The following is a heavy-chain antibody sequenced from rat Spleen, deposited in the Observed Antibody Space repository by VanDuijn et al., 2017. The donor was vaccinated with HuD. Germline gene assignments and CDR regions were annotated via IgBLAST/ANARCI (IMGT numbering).Heavy chain of an antibody. D-gene: IGHD1-3*01. CDR3: AKTTVAYFYIMDA. Sequence: EVQLQESGPGLVKPSQSLSLTCSVTGYSITSSYRWNWIRKFPGHKLEWMGYINSAGSTNYNPSPKSRISITRDTSKDQFFLRVNSVTTEDTATYYCAKTTVAYFYIMDAWGQGASVTVSS. J-gene: IGHJ4*01. CDR1: GYSITSSYR. V-gene: IGHV3-3*01. CDR2: INSAGST.